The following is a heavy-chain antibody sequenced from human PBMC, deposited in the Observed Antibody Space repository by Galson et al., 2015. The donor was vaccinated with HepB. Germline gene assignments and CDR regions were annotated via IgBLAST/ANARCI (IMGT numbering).Heavy chain of an antibody. CDR1: EFTFSSYA. CDR3: ARGYSNYWYTGLGY. V-gene: IGHV3-23*03. J-gene: IGHJ4*02. Sequence: SLRLSCAASEFTFSSYAMSWARQAPGKGLECVSVIYSDGRIDYADSVKGRFTISRDNSRNTLSLQMNNLRAEDTAVYYCARGYSNYWYTGLGYWGQGTLVTVSS. D-gene: IGHD6-13*01. CDR2: IYSDGRI.